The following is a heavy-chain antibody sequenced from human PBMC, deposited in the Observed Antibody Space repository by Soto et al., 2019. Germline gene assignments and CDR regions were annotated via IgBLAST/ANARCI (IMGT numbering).Heavy chain of an antibody. CDR3: ARLVRYCSGGSCYFTRDAFDI. D-gene: IGHD2-15*01. V-gene: IGHV4-59*08. CDR1: GGSISSYY. CDR2: IYYSGST. Sequence: SETLSLTCTVSGGSISSYYWSWIRQPPGKGLEWIGYIYYSGSTNYNPSLKSRVTISVDTSKNQFSLKLSSVTAADTAVYYCARLVRYCSGGSCYFTRDAFDIWGKGTMVT. J-gene: IGHJ3*02.